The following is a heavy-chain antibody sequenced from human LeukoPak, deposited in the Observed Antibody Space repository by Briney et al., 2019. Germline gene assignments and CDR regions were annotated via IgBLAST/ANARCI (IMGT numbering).Heavy chain of an antibody. V-gene: IGHV3-33*01. D-gene: IGHD1-20*01. CDR2: IWYDGSNK. CDR1: GFTYSSYG. J-gene: IGHJ4*02. Sequence: GGSLRLSCAASGFTYSSYGMHWVRQAPGKGLEWVAVIWYDGSNKYYADSVKGRFTISRDNSKNTLYLQMNSLRAEDTAVYYCAREKVHTEEGNWDYWGQGTLVTVSS. CDR3: AREKVHTEEGNWDY.